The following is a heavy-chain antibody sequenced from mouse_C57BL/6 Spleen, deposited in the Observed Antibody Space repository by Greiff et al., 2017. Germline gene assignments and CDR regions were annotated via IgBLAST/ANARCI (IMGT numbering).Heavy chain of an antibody. CDR3: ARGKDYDYAMDY. CDR1: GSTFTSYW. CDR2: IYPGSGST. J-gene: IGHJ4*01. Sequence: VQLQQPGAELVKPGASVKMSCTASGSTFTSYWITWVKQRPGQGLEWIGDIYPGSGSTNYHEKFKSKATLTVDTSSITAYMQLSSLTSEDSAVYYCARGKDYDYAMDYWGQGASVTVAS. D-gene: IGHD2-4*01. V-gene: IGHV1-55*01.